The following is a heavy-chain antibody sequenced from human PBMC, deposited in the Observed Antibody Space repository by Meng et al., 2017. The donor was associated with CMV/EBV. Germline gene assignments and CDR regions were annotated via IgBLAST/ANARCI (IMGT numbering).Heavy chain of an antibody. V-gene: IGHV4-34*01. CDR3: ARDNDFWSGSIDY. D-gene: IGHD3-3*01. CDR2: INHSGST. CDR1: GGSFSGYY. Sequence: GAVYGGSFSGYYWSWIRQPPGKGLEWIGEINHSGSTNYNPSLKSRVTISVDTSKNQFSLKLSSVTAADTAVYYCARDNDFWSGSIDYWGQGTLVTVSS. J-gene: IGHJ4*02.